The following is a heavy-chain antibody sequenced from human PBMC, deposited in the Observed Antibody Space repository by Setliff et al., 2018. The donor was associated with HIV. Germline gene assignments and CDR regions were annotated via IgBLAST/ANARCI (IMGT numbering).Heavy chain of an antibody. CDR1: GFTFSNSW. Sequence: GGSLRLSCAASGFTFSNSWMHWVRQAPGKGLVWVSRINTDGSSATYADSVKGRFTNSRDNAKNTLYLQMDSLRAEDTAVYYCARDQWGYSYGYYYYYYMDVWGKGTTVTVSS. V-gene: IGHV3-74*03. CDR2: INTDGSSA. D-gene: IGHD5-18*01. J-gene: IGHJ6*03. CDR3: ARDQWGYSYGYYYYYYMDV.